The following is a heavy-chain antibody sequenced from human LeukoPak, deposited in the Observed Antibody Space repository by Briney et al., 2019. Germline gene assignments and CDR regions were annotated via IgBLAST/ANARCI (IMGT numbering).Heavy chain of an antibody. J-gene: IGHJ5*02. D-gene: IGHD1-1*01. CDR1: GFTFSNYW. CDR3: AREYGSLTWKYNWFDP. CDR2: IKQDGSEK. V-gene: IGHV3-7*01. Sequence: GGSLRLSCAASGFTFSNYWMSWVRQAPGKGLEWVADIKQDGSEKYYVDSVKGRFTISRDNAKNSLYLQMNSLRAEDTAVYHCAREYGSLTWKYNWFDPWGQGTLVTVSS.